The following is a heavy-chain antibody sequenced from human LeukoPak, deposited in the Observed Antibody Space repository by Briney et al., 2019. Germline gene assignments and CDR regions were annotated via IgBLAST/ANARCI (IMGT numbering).Heavy chain of an antibody. J-gene: IGHJ4*02. D-gene: IGHD1-26*01. V-gene: IGHV3-21*01. Sequence: GGSLRLSCAASGFTFSSYSMNWVRQAPGKGLEWVSSISSSSSYIYYADSVKGRFTISRDNAKNSLYLQMNSLRAEDTAVYYCARASSWDLFYYVDYWGQGNLVTVSS. CDR1: GFTFSSYS. CDR3: ARASSWDLFYYVDY. CDR2: ISSSSSYI.